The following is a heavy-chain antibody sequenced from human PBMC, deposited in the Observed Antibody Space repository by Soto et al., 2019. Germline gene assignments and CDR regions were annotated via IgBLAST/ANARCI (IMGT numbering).Heavy chain of an antibody. CDR3: SRVDPGETSPFDH. CDR2: INPFDGSR. J-gene: IGHJ4*02. D-gene: IGHD3-10*01. V-gene: IGHV1-46*03. Sequence: ASVKVSCKASGYSFTSYYIHWVRQDPGQGLEWMGWINPFDGSRMFAQSFQGRVTMTRDTSTSTVYMEVSSLRSEDTAVYYCSRVDPGETSPFDHWGQGTLVTVSS. CDR1: GYSFTSYY.